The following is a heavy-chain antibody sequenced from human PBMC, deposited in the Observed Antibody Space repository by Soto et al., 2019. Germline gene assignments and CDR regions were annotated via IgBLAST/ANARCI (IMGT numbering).Heavy chain of an antibody. J-gene: IGHJ5*02. Sequence: SETLSLTCAVYGGSFSGYYWSWIRQPPGKGLEWIGEINHSGSTNYNPSLKSRVTISVDTSKNQFSLKLSSVTAADTAVYYCARGRYYYGSGSYYNEAPWGQGTLVTVSS. D-gene: IGHD3-10*01. CDR2: INHSGST. CDR1: GGSFSGYY. CDR3: ARGRYYYGSGSYYNEAP. V-gene: IGHV4-34*01.